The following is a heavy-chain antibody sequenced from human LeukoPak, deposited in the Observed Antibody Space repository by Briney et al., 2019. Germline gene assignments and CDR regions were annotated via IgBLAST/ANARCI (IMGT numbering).Heavy chain of an antibody. V-gene: IGHV4-4*02. D-gene: IGHD6-19*01. CDR3: VRRIPTGGWYGDY. J-gene: IGHJ4*02. CDR2: IYPSGST. CDR1: GGSVSATYW. Sequence: SETLSLTCTVSGGSVSATYWWTWVRQAPGKGLEWIGEIYPSGSTNYNPSLKRRVTISLDKSKNQFSLKLSSVTAADTAVYYYVRRIPTGGWYGDYWGQGTLVPVSS.